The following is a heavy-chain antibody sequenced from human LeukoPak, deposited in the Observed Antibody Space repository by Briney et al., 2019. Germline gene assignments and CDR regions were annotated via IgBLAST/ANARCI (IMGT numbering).Heavy chain of an antibody. V-gene: IGHV3-33*01. J-gene: IGHJ6*02. CDR2: IWYDRSNK. Sequence: HPGGSLRLSCAASGFTFSSYGMHWVRQAPGKGLEWVAVIWYDRSNKYYADSVKGRFTISRDNSKNALYLQMNSLRAEDTAVYYCARALYCSSTSCYASYYYYYGMDVWGQGTTVTVSS. D-gene: IGHD2-2*01. CDR1: GFTFSSYG. CDR3: ARALYCSSTSCYASYYYYYGMDV.